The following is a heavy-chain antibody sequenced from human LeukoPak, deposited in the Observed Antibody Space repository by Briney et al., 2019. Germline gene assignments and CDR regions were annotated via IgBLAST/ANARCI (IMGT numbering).Heavy chain of an antibody. CDR3: ARNHSTQGYFDY. CDR1: GGSLTSYY. V-gene: IGHV4-59*08. CDR2: IYYSGSV. Sequence: SETLSLTCTVSGGSLTSYYWSWIRQPPGRGLQWIGYIYYSGSVNYNPPLKSRVTISVDTSKNQFSLNLSSVTAADTAVYYCARNHSTQGYFDYWGQGTLVTVSS. J-gene: IGHJ4*02. D-gene: IGHD2-2*01.